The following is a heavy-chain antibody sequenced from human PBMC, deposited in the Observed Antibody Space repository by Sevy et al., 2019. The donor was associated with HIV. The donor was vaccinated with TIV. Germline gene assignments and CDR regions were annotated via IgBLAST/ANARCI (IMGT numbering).Heavy chain of an antibody. V-gene: IGHV3-53*01. CDR2: IYRGGST. CDR3: ARRYDFWSGNYFDY. CDR1: GFTVSSNY. Sequence: GGSLRLSCAASGFTVSSNYMSWVRQAPGKGLEWVSVIYRGGSTYYADSVKGRFTISRDNSKNTLYLQMNSLRAEDTAVYYCARRYDFWSGNYFDYWGQGSLVTVSS. J-gene: IGHJ4*02. D-gene: IGHD3-3*01.